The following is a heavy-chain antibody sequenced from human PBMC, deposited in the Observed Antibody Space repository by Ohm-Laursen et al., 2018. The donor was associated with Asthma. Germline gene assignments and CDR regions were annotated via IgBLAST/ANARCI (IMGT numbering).Heavy chain of an antibody. V-gene: IGHV4-30-4*01. CDR3: ARVITATPEFFDY. CDR2: IYYSGST. J-gene: IGHJ4*02. D-gene: IGHD2-15*01. Sequence: TLSLTCTVSGGSISSGDYYWSWIRQPPGKGLEWIGYIYYSGSTYYNPSLKSRVTISVDTSKDQFSLKLSSVTAADTAVYYCARVITATPEFFDYWGQGTLVTVSS. CDR1: GGSISSGDYY.